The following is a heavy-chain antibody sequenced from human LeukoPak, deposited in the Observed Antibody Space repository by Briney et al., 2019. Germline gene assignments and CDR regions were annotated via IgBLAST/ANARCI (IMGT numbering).Heavy chain of an antibody. D-gene: IGHD6-19*01. V-gene: IGHV1-8*01. CDR3: ARGLSSGWYSDY. CDR1: GYTFTSYD. CDR2: RNPNSGNT. Sequence: GASVKVPCKASGYTFTSYDINWVRQATGQGLEWMVWRNPNSGNTGYAQKFQGRVTITRNTSISTAYMGLSSLRSEDTAVYYCARGLSSGWYSDYWGQGTLVTVSS. J-gene: IGHJ4*02.